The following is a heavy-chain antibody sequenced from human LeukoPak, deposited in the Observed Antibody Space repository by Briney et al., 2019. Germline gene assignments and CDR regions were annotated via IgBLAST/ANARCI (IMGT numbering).Heavy chain of an antibody. CDR1: GGSISSYY. CDR2: INHSGST. V-gene: IGHV4-34*01. CDR3: ASIVATRGDDY. D-gene: IGHD5-12*01. J-gene: IGHJ4*02. Sequence: PSETLSLTCTVSGGSISSYYWSWIRQPPGKGLEWIGEINHSGSTNYNPSLKSRVTISVDTSKNQFSLKLSSVTAADTAVYYCASIVATRGDDYWGQGTLVTVSS.